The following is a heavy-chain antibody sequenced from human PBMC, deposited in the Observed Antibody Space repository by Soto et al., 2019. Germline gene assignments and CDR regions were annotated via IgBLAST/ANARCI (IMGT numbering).Heavy chain of an antibody. CDR3: ARGDATKIVVTTYYAMDV. J-gene: IGHJ6*02. CDR1: GGSLSNYG. V-gene: IGHV1-69*13. Sequence: SVKVSCKASGGSLSNYGISWVRQAPGQGLEWMGGIIPVFGTANYAQKFQGRVTITADESTSIVYMDVTSLRSEDTAVYYCARGDATKIVVTTYYAMDVWGQGTTVTVS. D-gene: IGHD3-9*01. CDR2: IIPVFGTA.